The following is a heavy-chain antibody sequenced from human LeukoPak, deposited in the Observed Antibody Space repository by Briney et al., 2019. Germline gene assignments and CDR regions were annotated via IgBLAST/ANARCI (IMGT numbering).Heavy chain of an antibody. CDR2: IYDSGST. Sequence: SETLSLTCTVSGASIRSGDYYWSWIRQPPGKGLEWIGYIYDSGSTYYNPSLKSRITISVDTSENRFSLKLSSVTATDTAVYYCARGRDYDFWSGYYKSHWFDPWGQGTLVTVSS. D-gene: IGHD3-3*01. CDR1: GASIRSGDYY. J-gene: IGHJ5*02. CDR3: ARGRDYDFWSGYYKSHWFDP. V-gene: IGHV4-30-4*01.